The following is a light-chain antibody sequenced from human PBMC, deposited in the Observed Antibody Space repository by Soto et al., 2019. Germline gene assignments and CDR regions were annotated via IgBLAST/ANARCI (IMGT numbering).Light chain of an antibody. Sequence: DIVMTQSPDSLAVSLGERATIDCKSSQSVLYSSNNKNYLAWYQYKPGQPPKLLIYWASTRESGVPDRFSGSGSGTDFSLTISSLQAEDVAVYYCQQYYRNPPWTFGQGTKVEIK. CDR1: QSVLYSSNNKNY. CDR2: WAS. V-gene: IGKV4-1*01. CDR3: QQYYRNPPWT. J-gene: IGKJ1*01.